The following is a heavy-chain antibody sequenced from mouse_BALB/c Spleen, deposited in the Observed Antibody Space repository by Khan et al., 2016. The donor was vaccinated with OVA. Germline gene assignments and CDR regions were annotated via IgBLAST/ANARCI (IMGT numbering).Heavy chain of an antibody. Sequence: VQLQQSGAELAKPGASVKMSCKASGYTFINYWILWVKQRPGQGLEWIGYINPSTGYTEYNQNFKDKATLTADKSSSTAYMQLSSLASEDSAVYYCASSGLRGDFDYWRQGPTLTVSS. J-gene: IGHJ2*01. CDR1: GYTFINYW. V-gene: IGHV1-7*01. CDR2: INPSTGYT. D-gene: IGHD1-1*01. CDR3: ASSGLRGDFDY.